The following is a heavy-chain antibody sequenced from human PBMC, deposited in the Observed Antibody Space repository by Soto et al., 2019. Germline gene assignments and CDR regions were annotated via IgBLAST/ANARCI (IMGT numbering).Heavy chain of an antibody. CDR1: GYSFTSLD. V-gene: IGHV1-8*01. CDR2: MQPSSGRT. J-gene: IGHJ4*02. CDR3: ARGVTAGVDY. D-gene: IGHD1-26*01. Sequence: QVQRLQSGAEVRKPGASVKVSCKASGYSFTSLDINWVRQTPGQGLEWMGWMQPSSGRTGYAQKFQGRVTMNRETSINTAYMELSSLTSDDTAFYYCARGVTAGVDYWGQGTLVTVSS.